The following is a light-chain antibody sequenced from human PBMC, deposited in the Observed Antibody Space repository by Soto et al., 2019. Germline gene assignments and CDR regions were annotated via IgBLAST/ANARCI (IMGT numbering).Light chain of an antibody. CDR3: QQYGSSEII. J-gene: IGKJ5*01. CDR2: DIS. CDR1: QYVSSTY. Sequence: EFVLTQSPGTLSLSPGQTAALSCWASQYVSSTYLAWYQQKPGQAPRLLIYDISSRATGIPDRFSGSVSGTDFTLTITRLEPEDFAVFYCQQYGSSEIIFGQGTRLEIK. V-gene: IGKV3-20*01.